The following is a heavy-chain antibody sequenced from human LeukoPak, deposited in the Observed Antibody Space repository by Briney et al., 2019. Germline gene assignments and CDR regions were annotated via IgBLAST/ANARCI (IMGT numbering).Heavy chain of an antibody. CDR3: AKATRFLEWLLFAFDY. Sequence: GGSLRLSCAASGFTFSNYEMNWVRQAPGKGLEWVSYISGSGSTIYYADSVRGRFTISRDNAKDSLYLQMNSLRAEDTAVYYCAKATRFLEWLLFAFDYWGQGTLVTVSS. D-gene: IGHD3-3*01. J-gene: IGHJ4*02. CDR2: ISGSGSTI. V-gene: IGHV3-48*03. CDR1: GFTFSNYE.